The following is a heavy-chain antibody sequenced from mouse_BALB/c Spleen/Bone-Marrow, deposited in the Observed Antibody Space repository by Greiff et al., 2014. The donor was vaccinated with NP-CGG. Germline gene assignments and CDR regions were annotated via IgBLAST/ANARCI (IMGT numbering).Heavy chain of an antibody. CDR3: SRGVDYSSWFAY. CDR2: INSNGGFT. Sequence: EVQLQQSGGGLVQPGGSLKLSCAASGFTFSSFGMSWVRQTPDKRLELVANINSNGGFTYYADSAKGRFTISRDNAMNTLYLQMRSLKSEDTAIYYCSRGVDYSSWFAYWGQGTLVTVSA. CDR1: GFTFSSFG. V-gene: IGHV5-6-3*01. D-gene: IGHD2-4*01. J-gene: IGHJ3*01.